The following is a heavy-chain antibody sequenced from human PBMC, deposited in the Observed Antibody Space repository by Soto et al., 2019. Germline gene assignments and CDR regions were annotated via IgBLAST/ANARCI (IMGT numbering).Heavy chain of an antibody. CDR2: IRSKTNNYAT. V-gene: IGHV3-73*01. D-gene: IGHD4-17*01. CDR1: GLTFSYSA. CDR3: ARDEGDYGGGQYYFDY. J-gene: IGHJ4*02. Sequence: GGSLRLSCAASGLTFSYSAIHWVRQASGKGLEWVGRIRSKTNNYATTYAASVKGRFTISRDDSKNTAYLQMNSLKTEDTAVYYCARDEGDYGGGQYYFDYWGQGTLVTVSS.